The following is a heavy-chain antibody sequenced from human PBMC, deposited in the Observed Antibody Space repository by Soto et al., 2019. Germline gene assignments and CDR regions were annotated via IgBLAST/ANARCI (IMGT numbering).Heavy chain of an antibody. V-gene: IGHV3-23*01. D-gene: IGHD3-10*01. CDR2: ASTNGRRT. J-gene: IGHJ6*02. Sequence: PGGSLRLSCRASGLAFGNYAMNWVRQVPGRGLEWVAGASTNGRRTYYADSVRGRFTISRDNSKITVYLQMNSLRAEDTAVYYCAKDRAFNYFYGMDVWGQGTTVTVSS. CDR3: AKDRAFNYFYGMDV. CDR1: GLAFGNYA.